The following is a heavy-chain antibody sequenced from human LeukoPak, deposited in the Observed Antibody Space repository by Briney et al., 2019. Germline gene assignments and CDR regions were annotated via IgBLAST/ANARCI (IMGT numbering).Heavy chain of an antibody. J-gene: IGHJ4*02. D-gene: IGHD1-26*01. CDR3: VKTVGATGGPFDY. CDR2: ISSNGGST. V-gene: IGHV3-64D*09. Sequence: GSLRLSCSASGFTFSSYAMHWVRQAPGKGLEYVSAISSNGGSTYYADSVKGRFTISRDNSKNTLYLQMSSLRAEDTAVYYCVKTVGATGGPFDYWGQGTLVTVSS. CDR1: GFTFSSYA.